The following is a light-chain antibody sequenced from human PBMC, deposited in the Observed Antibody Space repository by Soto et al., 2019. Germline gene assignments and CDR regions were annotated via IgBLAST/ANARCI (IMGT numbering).Light chain of an antibody. Sequence: QSALTQPRSVSGSPGQSVTISCTGTSSDVGGYNYVSWYQQHPGKAPKLMIYDVSKRPSGVPDRFSGSKSGNTAPLTISGLQAEDEADYYCCSYAGSYPSYVFGTGTKVTVL. CDR3: CSYAGSYPSYV. J-gene: IGLJ1*01. V-gene: IGLV2-11*01. CDR1: SSDVGGYNY. CDR2: DVS.